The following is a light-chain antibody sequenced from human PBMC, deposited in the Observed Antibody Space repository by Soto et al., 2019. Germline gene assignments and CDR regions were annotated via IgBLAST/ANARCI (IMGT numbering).Light chain of an antibody. J-gene: IGKJ2*01. CDR2: AAA. CDR1: QDIERY. CDR3: QQTQRTIHS. Sequence: DIQMTQSPSSLSASIGDTITISCRASQDIERYLNWYQKKEGRAPQLLMFAAANLESGVPSRFRGSGSGTDFTLTISGLQPEDFEPYYCQQTQRTIHSFGQGTKVDIK. V-gene: IGKV1-39*01.